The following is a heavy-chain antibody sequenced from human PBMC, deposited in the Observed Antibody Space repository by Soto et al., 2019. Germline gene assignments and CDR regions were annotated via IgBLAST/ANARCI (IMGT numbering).Heavy chain of an antibody. D-gene: IGHD6-19*01. CDR1: GYTFTSYY. CDR3: AREGGPGIAVAGALRAFDI. Sequence: ASVKVSCKASGYTFTSYYMHWVRQAPGQGLEWMGIINPSGGSTSYAQKFQGRVTMTRDTSTSTVYMELSSLRSEDTAVYYCAREGGPGIAVAGALRAFDIWGQGTMVTVS. J-gene: IGHJ3*02. V-gene: IGHV1-46*01. CDR2: INPSGGST.